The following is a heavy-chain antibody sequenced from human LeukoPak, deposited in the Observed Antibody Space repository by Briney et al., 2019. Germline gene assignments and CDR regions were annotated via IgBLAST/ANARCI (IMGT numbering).Heavy chain of an antibody. D-gene: IGHD5-24*01. V-gene: IGHV4-59*01. J-gene: IGHJ5*02. CDR1: GDSITSNF. CDR2: IYYSGYT. Sequence: SETLSLTCTVSGDSITSNFWSWIRQSPGKGLEWIGYIYYSGYTSYNPSLKSRVTISLDTSKSQFSLRLTSLTAADTAVYYCARGEEMATIARWFDPWGQGTLVTVS. CDR3: ARGEEMATIARWFDP.